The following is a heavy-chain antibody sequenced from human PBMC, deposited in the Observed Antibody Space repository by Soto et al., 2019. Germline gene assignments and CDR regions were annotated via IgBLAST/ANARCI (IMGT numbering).Heavy chain of an antibody. V-gene: IGHV4-34*01. D-gene: IGHD3-3*01. CDR1: GGSFSGYY. CDR3: ARAGNDFWSGYLPYYYYGMDV. Sequence: SETLSLTCAVYGGSFSGYYWSWIRQPPGKGLEWIGEINHSGSTNYNPSLKSRVTISVDTSRNQFSLKLSSVTAADTAVYYCARAGNDFWSGYLPYYYYGMDVWGQGTTVTVSS. J-gene: IGHJ6*02. CDR2: INHSGST.